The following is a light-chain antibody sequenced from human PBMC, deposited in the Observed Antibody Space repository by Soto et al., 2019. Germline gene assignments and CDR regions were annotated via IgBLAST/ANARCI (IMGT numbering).Light chain of an antibody. CDR3: QHRSNWPA. Sequence: EIVLTQSPATLSLSPGERATLSCRASQSVNSDYLAWYQQKPGQAPRLLIYDASQRATGIAARFSGSGSGTDFTLTISSLEPEDFALYYCQHRSNWPAFGGGTKVDI. V-gene: IGKV3-11*01. CDR2: DAS. CDR1: QSVNSDY. J-gene: IGKJ4*01.